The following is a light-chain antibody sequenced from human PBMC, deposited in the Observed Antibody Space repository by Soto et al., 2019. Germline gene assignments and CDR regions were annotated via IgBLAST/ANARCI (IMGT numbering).Light chain of an antibody. Sequence: EIVMTQSPATLSVSPGERATLSCRASPSVSSNLAWYQQKPGQAPRLLIYGASIRATGIPARFSGSGSGTEFTLTISSLQSEDFAVYYCQQYNNWPKTFGQGTKLEIK. J-gene: IGKJ2*01. CDR3: QQYNNWPKT. CDR1: PSVSSN. CDR2: GAS. V-gene: IGKV3D-15*01.